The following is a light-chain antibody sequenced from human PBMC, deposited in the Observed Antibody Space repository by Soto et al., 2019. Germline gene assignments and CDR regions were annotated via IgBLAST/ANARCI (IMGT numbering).Light chain of an antibody. CDR3: QQYYSYPTT. J-gene: IGKJ5*01. CDR1: QGISSY. V-gene: IGKV1-8*01. Sequence: AIQLTQSPSSLSASVGDRVTITCRASQGISSYLAWYQQKPGKAPKLLIYAASTLRSGVPSRFSGSGSGTDFTLTISCLQSEDFATYYCQQYYSYPTTFGQATRLEIK. CDR2: AAS.